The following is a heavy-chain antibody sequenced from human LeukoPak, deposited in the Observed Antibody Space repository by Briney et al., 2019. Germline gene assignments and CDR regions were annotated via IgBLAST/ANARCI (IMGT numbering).Heavy chain of an antibody. V-gene: IGHV4-59*01. CDR2: IYYSGST. D-gene: IGHD1-1*01. CDR1: GGSISSYY. Sequence: PSETLSLTCTVSGGSISSYYWNWIRQPPGKGLEWIGYIYYSGSTNYNPSLKSRVTMSVDTSKNQFSLKLNSVTAADTAVYYCARGSTGAWDYWGQGTLVTVSS. CDR3: ARGSTGAWDY. J-gene: IGHJ4*02.